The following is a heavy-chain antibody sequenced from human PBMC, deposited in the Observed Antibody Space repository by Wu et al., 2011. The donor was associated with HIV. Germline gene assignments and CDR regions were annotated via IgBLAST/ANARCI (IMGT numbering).Heavy chain of an antibody. J-gene: IGHJ6*03. CDR2: ILFIFGTA. Sequence: QVQLVQSGAEVKKPGSSVKVSCKASGGTLSSYAISWVRQAPGQGLEWMGRILFIFGTATYAQKFQGRLTISADTSTDTVFMELFSLRSQDTGIYYCATTSVVPSAIRSFHMDVWGNGTSVTVSS. CDR1: GGTLSSYA. V-gene: IGHV1-69*14. CDR3: ATTSVVPSAIRSFHMDV. D-gene: IGHD2-2*01.